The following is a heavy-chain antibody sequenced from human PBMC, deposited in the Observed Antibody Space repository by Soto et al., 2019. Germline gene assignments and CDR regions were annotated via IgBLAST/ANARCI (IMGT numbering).Heavy chain of an antibody. J-gene: IGHJ3*02. CDR2: IWYDGSNK. Sequence: QVQLVESGGGVVQPGRSLRLSCAASGFTFSSYGMHWVRQAPGKGLEWVAVIWYDGSNKYYADSVKGRFTISRDNSKNTLYLQMNRLRADDTAVYYCARDDDGIWFGELLGAFDIWGQGTMVTAS. D-gene: IGHD3-10*01. CDR3: ARDDDGIWFGELLGAFDI. V-gene: IGHV3-33*01. CDR1: GFTFSSYG.